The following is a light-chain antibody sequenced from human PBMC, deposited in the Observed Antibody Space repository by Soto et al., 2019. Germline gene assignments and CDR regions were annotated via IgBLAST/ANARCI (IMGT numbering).Light chain of an antibody. V-gene: IGKV1-33*01. CDR3: QQTDDRHRYT. J-gene: IGKJ2*01. CDR1: QAIARY. CDR2: DVS. Sequence: DIQMTQSPASLSASVGDRVIMTCRASQAIARYLNWYQHKPGKAPTLLIYDVSSLERGVPSRFSGSVSGTDFTFTISSLQPEDFVTYYCQQTDDRHRYTFGQGTKLEMK.